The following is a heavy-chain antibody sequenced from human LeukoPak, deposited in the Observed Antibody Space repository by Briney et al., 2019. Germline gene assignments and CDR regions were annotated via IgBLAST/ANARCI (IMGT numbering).Heavy chain of an antibody. Sequence: ASVKVSHKASGYTFTSYYMHWVRQAPGQGLEWMGIINPSGGSTSYAQKFQGRVTMTRDTSTSTVYMELSSLRSEDTAVYYCARDRHIAAAVYYYYMDVWGKGTPVTVSS. D-gene: IGHD6-13*01. CDR1: GYTFTSYY. CDR3: ARDRHIAAAVYYYYMDV. J-gene: IGHJ6*03. CDR2: INPSGGST. V-gene: IGHV1-46*01.